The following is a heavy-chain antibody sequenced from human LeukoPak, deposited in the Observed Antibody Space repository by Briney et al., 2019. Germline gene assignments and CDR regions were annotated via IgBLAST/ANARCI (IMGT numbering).Heavy chain of an antibody. J-gene: IGHJ3*02. V-gene: IGHV3-74*01. CDR1: GFMFSNYW. CDR3: APDAFDI. Sequence: PGGSLRLSCAASGFMFSNYWMHWVRQAPGKGLVWVSRINSDGNTTNYADSVKGRFTISRDNAKNTLYLQMNSLRDEDTAVYYCAPDAFDIWAKGQRSPSLQ. CDR2: INSDGNTT.